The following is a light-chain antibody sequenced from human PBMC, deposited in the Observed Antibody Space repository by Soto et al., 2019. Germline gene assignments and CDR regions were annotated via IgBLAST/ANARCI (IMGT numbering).Light chain of an antibody. V-gene: IGKV3-11*01. CDR1: QSVSSS. Sequence: EIVLTQSPATLSLSPGERATLSCRASQSVSSSLAWYQQKPGQTPRLLIYDASNRATGIPARFSGSGSGTDFTLTISSLEPEDFAVYYCQQRIDWPPVTFGPGTKVDIK. CDR2: DAS. CDR3: QQRIDWPPVT. J-gene: IGKJ3*01.